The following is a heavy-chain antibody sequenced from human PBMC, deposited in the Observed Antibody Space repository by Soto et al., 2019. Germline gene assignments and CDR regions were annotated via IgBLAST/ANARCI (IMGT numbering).Heavy chain of an antibody. V-gene: IGHV4-39*07. J-gene: IGHJ6*02. D-gene: IGHD3-10*01. Sequence: SETLSLTCTVSGGSISSSTYYWGWIRQPPGKGLEWIGEINHSGSTNYNPSLKSRVTISVDTSKNQFSLKLSSVTAADTAVYYCARVRVGSGSYYHYGMDVWGQGTTVTVSS. CDR2: INHSGST. CDR1: GGSISSSTYY. CDR3: ARVRVGSGSYYHYGMDV.